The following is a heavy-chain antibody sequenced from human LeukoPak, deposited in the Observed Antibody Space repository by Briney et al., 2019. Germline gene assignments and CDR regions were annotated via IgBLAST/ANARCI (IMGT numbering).Heavy chain of an antibody. CDR2: IWYDGSNK. J-gene: IGHJ4*02. Sequence: PGRSLRLSCAASGFTFSSYGMHWVRQAPGKGLEWVAVIWYDGSNKYYADSVKGRFTISRDNSKNTLYLQMNSLRAEDTAVYYCARARPLELSYFDYWGQGTLVTVSS. CDR1: GFTFSSYG. V-gene: IGHV3-33*01. D-gene: IGHD1-26*01. CDR3: ARARPLELSYFDY.